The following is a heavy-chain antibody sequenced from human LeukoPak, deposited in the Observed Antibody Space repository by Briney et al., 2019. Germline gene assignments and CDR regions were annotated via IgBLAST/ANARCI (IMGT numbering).Heavy chain of an antibody. Sequence: GASVKVSCKASGYTFTSYAMHWVRQAPGQRLEWMGWINAGNGNTKYSQEFQGRVTITRDTSASTAYMELSSLRSEDMAVYYCASGSSPYSSSLDYWGQGTLVTVSS. D-gene: IGHD6-13*01. CDR1: GYTFTSYA. CDR2: INAGNGNT. CDR3: ASGSSPYSSSLDY. V-gene: IGHV1-3*03. J-gene: IGHJ4*02.